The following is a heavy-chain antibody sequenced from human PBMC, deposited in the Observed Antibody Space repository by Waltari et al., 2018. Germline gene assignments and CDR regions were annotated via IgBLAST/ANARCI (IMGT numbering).Heavy chain of an antibody. CDR3: ASGAGYCSSSNCPHDAFNV. J-gene: IGHJ3*01. V-gene: IGHV1-69*01. CDR2: VSPMFGTV. D-gene: IGHD2-2*01. CDR1: GGTFSIHA. Sequence: QVQLMQSGAEVKKPGSSVKVSCKASGGTFSIHAISWVRQAPGQGLEWRGGVSPMFGTVNYAQRCQGRVTITAAESTSTIYMELHTLRSEDTAVYYCASGAGYCSSSNCPHDAFNVWGQGTMVTVSS.